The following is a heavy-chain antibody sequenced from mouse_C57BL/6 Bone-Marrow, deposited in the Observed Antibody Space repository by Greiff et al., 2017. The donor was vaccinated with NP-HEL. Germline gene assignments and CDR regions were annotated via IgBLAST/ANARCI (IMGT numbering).Heavy chain of an antibody. CDR3: ARQNPYYYGSTYFDY. J-gene: IGHJ2*01. CDR2: ISNGGGST. D-gene: IGHD1-1*01. V-gene: IGHV5-12*01. CDR1: GFTFSDYY. Sequence: EVKLMESGGGLVQPGGSLKLSCAASGFTFSDYYLYWVRQTPEKRLEWVAYISNGGGSTYYPDTVKGRFTISRDNAKNTLYLQMSRLKSEDTAMYYCARQNPYYYGSTYFDYWGQGTTLTVSS.